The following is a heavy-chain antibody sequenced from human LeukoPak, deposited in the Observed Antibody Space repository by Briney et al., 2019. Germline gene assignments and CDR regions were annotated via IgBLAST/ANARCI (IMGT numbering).Heavy chain of an antibody. CDR2: IIPIFGTA. Sequence: SVKVSCKASGYTFTSYGISWVRQAPGQGLEWMGGIIPIFGTANYAQKFQGRVTITADESTSTAYMELSSLRSEDTAVYYCARVPIQWGSSGYYPYWGQGTLVTVSS. J-gene: IGHJ4*02. CDR3: ARVPIQWGSSGYYPY. CDR1: GYTFTSYG. V-gene: IGHV1-69*13. D-gene: IGHD3-22*01.